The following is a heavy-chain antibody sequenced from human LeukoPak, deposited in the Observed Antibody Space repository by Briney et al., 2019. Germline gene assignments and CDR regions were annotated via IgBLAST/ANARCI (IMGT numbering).Heavy chain of an antibody. CDR2: IYYSGST. V-gene: IGHV4-59*01. Sequence: SETLSLTCTVSGGSISSFYWSWIRQPPGKGLECIGYIYYSGSTNYNPSLKSRVTMSVDTSKNQFSLKLSSVTAADTAVYYCARVEGGVVTTSDYMDVWGKGTTVTVSS. J-gene: IGHJ6*03. CDR3: ARVEGGVVTTSDYMDV. CDR1: GGSISSFY. D-gene: IGHD3-3*01.